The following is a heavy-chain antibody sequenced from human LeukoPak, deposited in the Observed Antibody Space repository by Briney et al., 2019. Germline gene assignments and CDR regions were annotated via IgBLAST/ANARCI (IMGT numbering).Heavy chain of an antibody. CDR1: GGTFSSYA. CDR3: ARDEKGGYSYGYYY. J-gene: IGHJ4*02. CDR2: IIPIFGTA. Sequence: GASVKVSCKASGGTFSSYAISWVRQAPGQGLEWMGGIIPIFGTANYAQKFQGRVTITADESTSTAYMELSSLRSEDTAVYYCARDEKGGYSYGYYYWGQGTLVTVSS. D-gene: IGHD5-18*01. V-gene: IGHV1-69*13.